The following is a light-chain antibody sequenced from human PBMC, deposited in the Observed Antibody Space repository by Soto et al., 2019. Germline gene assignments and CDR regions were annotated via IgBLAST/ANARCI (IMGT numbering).Light chain of an antibody. J-gene: IGKJ2*01. Sequence: EVVLTQSPGTLSLSPGERATLSCRASQSVSNNYLAWYQQKPGQSPKLLLFGSTDRATGIPDRFSGSGSGTDFTLTISRLEPEDFGVYYCHQYGSSPPYTFGQGTKLEIK. CDR2: GST. V-gene: IGKV3-20*01. CDR3: HQYGSSPPYT. CDR1: QSVSNNY.